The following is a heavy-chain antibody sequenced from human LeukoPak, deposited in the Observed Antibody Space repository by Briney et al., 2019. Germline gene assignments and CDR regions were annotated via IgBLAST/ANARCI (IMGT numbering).Heavy chain of an antibody. CDR1: GFTFSSYW. J-gene: IGHJ4*02. D-gene: IGHD3-3*01. CDR2: IKQDGSEK. Sequence: GGSLRLSCAASGFTFSSYWMGWVRQAPGKGLEWVANIKQDGSEKYYVDSVKGRFTISRDNAKNSLYLQMNSLRAEDTAVYYCARAGLRFLEWLSRGDYYFDYWGQGTLVTVSS. V-gene: IGHV3-7*01. CDR3: ARAGLRFLEWLSRGDYYFDY.